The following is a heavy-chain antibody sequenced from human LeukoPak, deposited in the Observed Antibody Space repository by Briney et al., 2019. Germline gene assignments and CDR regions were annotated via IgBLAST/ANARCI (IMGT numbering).Heavy chain of an antibody. CDR1: GFTFSSYA. Sequence: GGSLRLSCAASGFTFSSYAMSWVRQAPGKGLEWVSAISGSGGSTYYADSVKGRFIISRDNSKNTLYLQMNSLRAEDTAVYYCAKYEIMTTVTSGDYWGQGTLVTVSS. J-gene: IGHJ4*02. CDR2: ISGSGGST. D-gene: IGHD4-17*01. CDR3: AKYEIMTTVTSGDY. V-gene: IGHV3-23*01.